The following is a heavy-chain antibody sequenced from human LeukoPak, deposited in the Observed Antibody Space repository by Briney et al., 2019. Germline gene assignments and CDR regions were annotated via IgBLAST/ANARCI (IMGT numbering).Heavy chain of an antibody. CDR1: GYTFTSYG. CDR2: ISAYNGNT. D-gene: IGHD3-16*01. J-gene: IGHJ5*02. CDR3: ARRSYDYVWGRPQPNWFDP. V-gene: IGHV1-18*01. Sequence: VAVKVSCKASGYTFTSYGISWVRQAPGQGLEWMGWISAYNGNTNYAQKLQGRVTMTTDTSTSTAYMELRSLRSDDTAVYYCARRSYDYVWGRPQPNWFDPWGQGTLVTVSS.